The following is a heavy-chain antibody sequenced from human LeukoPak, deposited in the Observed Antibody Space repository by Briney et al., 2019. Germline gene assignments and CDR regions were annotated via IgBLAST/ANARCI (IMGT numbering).Heavy chain of an antibody. CDR1: GYTFTGFY. CDR3: ARDHAPLQFDY. J-gene: IGHJ4*02. CDR2: IIPILGIA. V-gene: IGHV1-69*04. Sequence: ASVKVSCKASGYTFTGFYMHWVRQAPGQGLEWMGRIIPILGIANYAQKFQGRVTITADKSTSTAYMELSSLRSEDTAVYYCARDHAPLQFDYWGQGTLVTVSS.